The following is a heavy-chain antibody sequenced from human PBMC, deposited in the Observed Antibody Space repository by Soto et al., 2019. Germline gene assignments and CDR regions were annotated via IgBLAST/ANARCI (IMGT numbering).Heavy chain of an antibody. CDR2: IYYNGIT. CDR3: ARLEGLATISYYFDF. J-gene: IGHJ4*02. D-gene: IGHD3-9*01. CDR1: GGSLNSGDYY. V-gene: IGHV4-31*03. Sequence: SETLSLTCTVSGGSLNSGDYYWTWIRQDPGKGLEWIGNIYYNGITNYNPSLQSRVAISVDTSKNQFSLKLDSVTAADSAVYFCARLEGLATISYYFDFWGQGALVTVSS.